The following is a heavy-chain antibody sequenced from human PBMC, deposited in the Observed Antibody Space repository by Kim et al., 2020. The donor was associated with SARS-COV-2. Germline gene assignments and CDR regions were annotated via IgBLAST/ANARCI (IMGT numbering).Heavy chain of an antibody. D-gene: IGHD6-19*01. Sequence: ADSVKSRFTISRDNAKNSLYLQMNSLRAEDTAVYYCARGSSGWYFDAFDIWGQGTMVTVSS. CDR3: ARGSSGWYFDAFDI. J-gene: IGHJ3*02. V-gene: IGHV3-21*01.